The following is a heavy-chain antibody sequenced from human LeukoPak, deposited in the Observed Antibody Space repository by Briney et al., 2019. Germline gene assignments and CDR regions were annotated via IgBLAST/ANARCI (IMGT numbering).Heavy chain of an antibody. D-gene: IGHD3-16*01. CDR1: GGFFYGSY. V-gene: IGHV4-34*01. Sequence: IPSETLSLTCAVYGGFFYGSYWSWIRHLPGKGLEWIGEGDIRGGTKYNPSLKSRVTISADTSKNQFSLKLNSVTAADTAVYYCARHPSAVWGSYVPTPIWGQGTMVTISS. J-gene: IGHJ3*02. CDR2: GDIRGGT. CDR3: ARHPSAVWGSYVPTPI.